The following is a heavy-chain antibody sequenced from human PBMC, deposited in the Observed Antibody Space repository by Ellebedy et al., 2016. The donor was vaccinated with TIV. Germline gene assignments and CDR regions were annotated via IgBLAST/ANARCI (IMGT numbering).Heavy chain of an antibody. Sequence: GESLKISCAASGFTFSSYAMSWVRQAPGKGLEWVSSISGSGTTYHADSVKGRFTISSDNSKNTLSLQLNSLRAEDTAVYYCAKGTIVGRIPSCFDSWGQGTLVTVSS. CDR2: ISGSGTT. CDR1: GFTFSSYA. D-gene: IGHD4-11*01. V-gene: IGHV3-23*01. CDR3: AKGTIVGRIPSCFDS. J-gene: IGHJ4*02.